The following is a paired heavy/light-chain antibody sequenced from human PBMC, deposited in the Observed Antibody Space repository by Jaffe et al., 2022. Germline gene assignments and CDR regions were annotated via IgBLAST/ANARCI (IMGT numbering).Heavy chain of an antibody. J-gene: IGHJ4*02. V-gene: IGHV4-39*01. D-gene: IGHD3-16*02. CDR1: GGSISSSSYY. Sequence: QLQLQESGPGLVKPSETLSLTCTVSGGSISSSSYYWGWIRQPPGKGLEWIGSIYYSGSTYYNPSLKSRVTISVDTSKNQFSLKLSSVTAADTAVYYCARHRRHYDYIWGSYRHGGGYFDYWGQGTLVTVSS. CDR2: IYYSGST. CDR3: ARHRRHYDYIWGSYRHGGGYFDY.
Light chain of an antibody. CDR2: DVS. CDR1: SSDVGGYNY. CDR3: SSYTSSSTSLV. Sequence: QSALTQPASVSGSPGQSITISCTGTSSDVGGYNYVSWYQQHPGKAPKLMIYDVSNRPSGVSNRFSGSKSGNTASLTISGLQAEDEADYYCSSYTSSSTSLVFGGGTKLTVL. V-gene: IGLV2-14*03. J-gene: IGLJ3*02.